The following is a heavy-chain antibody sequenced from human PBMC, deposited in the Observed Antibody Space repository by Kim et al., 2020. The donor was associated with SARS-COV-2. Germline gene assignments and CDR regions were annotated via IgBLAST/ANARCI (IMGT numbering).Heavy chain of an antibody. D-gene: IGHD1-7*01. CDR1: GFTFSNAW. J-gene: IGHJ4*02. CDR2: IKSKTDGGTT. CDR3: TTTHRLGRYNWNYTVDY. Sequence: GGSLRLSCAASGFTFSNAWMSWVRQAPGKGLEWVGRIKSKTDGGTTDYAAPVKGRFTISRDDSKNTLYLQMNSLKTEDTAVYYCTTTHRLGRYNWNYTVDYWGQGTLVTVSS. V-gene: IGHV3-15*01.